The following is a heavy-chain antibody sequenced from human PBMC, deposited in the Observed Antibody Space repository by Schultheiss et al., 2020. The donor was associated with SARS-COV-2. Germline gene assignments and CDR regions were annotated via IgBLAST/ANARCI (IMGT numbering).Heavy chain of an antibody. CDR1: GFTFSTYG. CDR3: ARDTRIAGYYYGMDV. D-gene: IGHD1-26*01. J-gene: IGHJ6*02. V-gene: IGHV3-48*02. CDR2: ISSSGSTI. Sequence: GGSLRLSCAASGFTFSTYGLHWVRQAPGKGLEWVSYISSSGSTIYYADSVKGRFTISRDNAKKSLYLQMNSLRDEDTAVYYCARDTRIAGYYYGMDVWGQGTTVTVSS.